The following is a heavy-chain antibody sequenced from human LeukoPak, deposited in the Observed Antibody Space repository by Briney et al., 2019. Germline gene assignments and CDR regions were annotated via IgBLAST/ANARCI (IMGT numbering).Heavy chain of an antibody. Sequence: SVKVSCKASGGTFSSYAISWVRQAPGQGLEWMGRIIPIFGIANYAQKFQGRVTITADKSTSTAYMELSSLRSEDTAVYYCATPMPYYDSGGYYSDYYYGMDVWGQGTTVTVSS. CDR1: GGTFSSYA. D-gene: IGHD3-22*01. CDR3: ATPMPYYDSGGYYSDYYYGMDV. V-gene: IGHV1-69*04. J-gene: IGHJ6*02. CDR2: IIPIFGIA.